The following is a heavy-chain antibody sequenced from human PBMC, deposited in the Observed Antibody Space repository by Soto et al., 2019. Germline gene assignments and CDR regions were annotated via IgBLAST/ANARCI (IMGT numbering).Heavy chain of an antibody. D-gene: IGHD6-13*01. CDR3: ARRGPGTYFDY. V-gene: IGHV1-46*01. Sequence: ASVKVSCKAPGYTFTSYYMHWVRQAPGQGLEWMGIINPSGGNTSYAQKFQGRVTVTRDTSTSTVYMELSSLRSEDTAVYYCARRGPGTYFDYWGQGTLVTVSS. CDR1: GYTFTSYY. CDR2: INPSGGNT. J-gene: IGHJ4*02.